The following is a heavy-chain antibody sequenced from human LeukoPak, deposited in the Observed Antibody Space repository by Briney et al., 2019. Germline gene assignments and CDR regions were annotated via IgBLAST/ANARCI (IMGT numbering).Heavy chain of an antibody. J-gene: IGHJ4*02. V-gene: IGHV3-11*05. CDR3: ARAPPDYDTLTAEYYFDY. CDR1: GFTFSDYY. CDR2: ISSSSRYT. Sequence: PGGSLRLSCAASGFTFSDYYMSWIRQAPGKGLEWVSCISSSSRYTNYADSVKGRFTISRDNAKNSLYLQMNSLRAEDTAVYYCARAPPDYDTLTAEYYFDYWGQGTLVTVSS. D-gene: IGHD3-9*01.